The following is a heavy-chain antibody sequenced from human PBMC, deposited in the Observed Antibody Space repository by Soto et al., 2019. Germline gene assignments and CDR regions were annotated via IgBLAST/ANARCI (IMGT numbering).Heavy chain of an antibody. CDR1: GYSFTSYW. D-gene: IGHD3-22*01. CDR3: VRPASTGYYLD. Sequence: GESLKISCKGSGYSFTSYWIGWVRQMPGKGLEWMGIINPADFDIRYSPSFQGQVTLSVDKSITTAYLQWSSLKASDAAMYYCVRPASTGYYLDWGQGTLVTVSS. V-gene: IGHV5-51*01. CDR2: INPADFDI. J-gene: IGHJ4*02.